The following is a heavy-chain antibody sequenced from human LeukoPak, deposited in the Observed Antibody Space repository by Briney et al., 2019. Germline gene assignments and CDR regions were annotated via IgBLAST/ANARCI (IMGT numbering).Heavy chain of an antibody. D-gene: IGHD6-13*01. Sequence: GASVKVSCKASGGTFSSYAISWVRQAPGRGLEWMGGIIPIFGTANYAQKFQGRVTITADESTSTAYMELSSLRSEDTAVYYCARAGAVSASSSWYGAFDYWGQGTLVTVSS. V-gene: IGHV1-69*13. CDR3: ARAGAVSASSSWYGAFDY. J-gene: IGHJ4*02. CDR1: GGTFSSYA. CDR2: IIPIFGTA.